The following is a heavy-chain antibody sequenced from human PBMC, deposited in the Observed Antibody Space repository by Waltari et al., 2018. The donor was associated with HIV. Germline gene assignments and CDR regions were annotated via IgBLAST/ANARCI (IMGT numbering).Heavy chain of an antibody. CDR2: IYNSGSN. J-gene: IGHJ5*02. Sequence: QVQLQESGPGLVKPSETLSLTCAVSGYSISSGSYWGWIRQPPGKGLEWIGSIYNSGSNYYNPSRKSRVTISVDTSKNQFSLKLSSVTAADTAVYYCARAQTGFKAYIAVEMGDWFDPWGQGTLVTVSS. D-gene: IGHD6-19*01. CDR1: GYSISSGSY. V-gene: IGHV4-38-2*01. CDR3: ARAQTGFKAYIAVEMGDWFDP.